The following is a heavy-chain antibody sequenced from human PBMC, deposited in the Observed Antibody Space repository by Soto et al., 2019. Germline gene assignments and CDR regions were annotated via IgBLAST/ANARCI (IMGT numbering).Heavy chain of an antibody. CDR3: ARAGDWNYVQDF. CDR2: INRDGTRI. J-gene: IGHJ4*02. CDR1: GFTFTNYR. Sequence: GGSLRLSCAASGFTFTNYRIHWVRQAPGEGLVWVARINRDGTRINYADSVKGRFTISRDNAKNTVFLQMNSLRDEDSAVYFCARAGDWNYVQDFWGQGTLVTVSS. V-gene: IGHV3-74*01. D-gene: IGHD1-7*01.